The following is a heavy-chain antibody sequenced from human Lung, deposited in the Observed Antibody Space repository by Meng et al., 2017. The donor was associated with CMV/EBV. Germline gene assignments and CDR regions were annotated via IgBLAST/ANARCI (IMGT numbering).Heavy chain of an antibody. D-gene: IGHD3-9*01. CDR3: ARKLAGVLTGYWPCPYGMDV. V-gene: IGHV3-48*03. J-gene: IGHJ6*02. CDR2: ISTCGSTI. CDR1: GFTFSSYE. Sequence: GESLKISCVASGFTFSSYEMSWVRQAPGKGLEWVSSISTCGSTIYYADSDKGRVNVSRDNAENTLYLQMKSLRAEETALYYCARKLAGVLTGYWPCPYGMDVWGQGTTVTVSS.